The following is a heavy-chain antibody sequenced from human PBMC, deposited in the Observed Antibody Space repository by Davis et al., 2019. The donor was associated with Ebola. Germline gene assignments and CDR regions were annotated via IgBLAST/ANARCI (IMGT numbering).Heavy chain of an antibody. CDR3: ARDNTYYDFWSGYYTSVGFGMDV. CDR2: ISAYNGNT. Sequence: ASVKVSCKASGYTFTSYGISWVRQAPGQGLEWMGWISAYNGNTNYAQKLQGRVTMTTDTSTSTAYMELRSLRSDDTAVYYCARDNTYYDFWSGYYTSVGFGMDVWGQGTTVTV. CDR1: GYTFTSYG. V-gene: IGHV1-18*01. D-gene: IGHD3-3*01. J-gene: IGHJ6*02.